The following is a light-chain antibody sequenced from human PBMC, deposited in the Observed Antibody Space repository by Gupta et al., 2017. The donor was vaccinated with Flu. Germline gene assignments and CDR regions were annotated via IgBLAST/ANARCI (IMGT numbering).Light chain of an antibody. Sequence: DIVMTQSPLSLPVTPGEPASISCRSSQSLLNSNGYNYLDWYQQKPGQSPQLLISLGSNRASGVPDRFSGSGSGTDFTLKISRVEAEDFGVYYCKQDLQTPFTFGGGTKVEIK. CDR1: QSLLNSNGYNY. J-gene: IGKJ4*01. V-gene: IGKV2-28*01. CDR3: KQDLQTPFT. CDR2: LGS.